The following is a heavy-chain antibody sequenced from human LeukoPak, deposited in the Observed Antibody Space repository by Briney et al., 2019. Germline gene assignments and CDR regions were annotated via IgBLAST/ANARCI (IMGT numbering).Heavy chain of an antibody. Sequence: GGSLRLSCAASGYTFSDYYMSWIRQAPGKGLEWVSYICSSGSTIYYADSVKGRFTISRDNAKNSLYLQMNSLRAEDTAVYYCARGGEMATRTKAFDIWGQGTMFTVSS. J-gene: IGHJ3*02. V-gene: IGHV3-11*01. CDR2: ICSSGSTI. D-gene: IGHD5-24*01. CDR1: GYTFSDYY. CDR3: ARGGEMATRTKAFDI.